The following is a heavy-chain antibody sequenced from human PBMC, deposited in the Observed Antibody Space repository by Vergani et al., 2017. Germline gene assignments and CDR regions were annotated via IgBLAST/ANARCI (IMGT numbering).Heavy chain of an antibody. V-gene: IGHV2-5*08. Sequence: QESGPGLVKPSETLSLTCSVSGGSMSGYYWSWIRQPPGKALEWLALIYWNDDKRYSPSLKSRLTITKDTSKNQVVLTMTNMDPVDTATYYCAHAPAWSAVYFDYWGQGTLVTVSS. CDR3: AHAPAWSAVYFDY. CDR1: GGSMSGYY. D-gene: IGHD2-2*01. J-gene: IGHJ4*02. CDR2: IYWNDDK.